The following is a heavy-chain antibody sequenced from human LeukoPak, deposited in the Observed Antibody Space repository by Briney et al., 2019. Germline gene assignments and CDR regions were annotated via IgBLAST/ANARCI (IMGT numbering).Heavy chain of an antibody. J-gene: IGHJ4*02. Sequence: GASVKVSCKASGYTFTSYGISWVRQAPGQGLEWMGIINPSGGSTSYAQKFQGRVTMTRDTSTSTVYMELSSLRSEDTAVYYCARTSSTYFDYWGQGTLVTVSS. CDR1: GYTFTSYG. CDR2: INPSGGST. D-gene: IGHD2-2*01. CDR3: ARTSSTYFDY. V-gene: IGHV1-46*01.